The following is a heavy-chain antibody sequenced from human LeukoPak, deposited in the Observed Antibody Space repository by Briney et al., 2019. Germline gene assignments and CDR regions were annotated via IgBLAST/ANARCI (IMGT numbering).Heavy chain of an antibody. CDR1: GGSFSNHF. D-gene: IGHD3-10*01. CDR3: AREDSGSYYNFYYFYMDV. CDR2: IYPSGNT. V-gene: IGHV4-4*07. J-gene: IGHJ6*03. Sequence: SETLSLTRSVSGGSFSNHFWSWVRQPAGKGLERIGRIYPSGNTNSNPSLTSRVPSSVNTAKTQLYLSLSSVTAADTAVYYCAREDSGSYYNFYYFYMDVWGKGTTVTISS.